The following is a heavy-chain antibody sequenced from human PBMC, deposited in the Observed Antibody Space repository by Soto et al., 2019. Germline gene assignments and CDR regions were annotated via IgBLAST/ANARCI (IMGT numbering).Heavy chain of an antibody. CDR2: TYYSGGS. CDR1: GASVSSAEHY. D-gene: IGHD5-12*01. CDR3: ARLSGYDPAGAADK. V-gene: IGHV4-30-4*01. Sequence: QVQLQESGPGLVKASQTLSLTCTLSGASVSSAEHYWSWIRQTPGKGLEGIGYTYYSGGSYYNASLQRRVRIAVDTSQNQFSLKLTSVTAADTAVYYCARLSGYDPAGAADKWGPGILVSVSS. J-gene: IGHJ4*02.